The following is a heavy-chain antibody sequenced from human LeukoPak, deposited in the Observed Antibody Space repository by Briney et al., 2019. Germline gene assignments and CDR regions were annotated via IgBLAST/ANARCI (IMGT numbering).Heavy chain of an antibody. Sequence: PSETLSLTCTVSGGSTTGYYWTWIRQPPGKGLEWIGYISDSGSTNYNPSLKSRVTMSVDSSNTEFSLRLNSVTAADTAVYYCARGISAYYYYMDVWGKGTTVTVSS. CDR2: ISDSGST. J-gene: IGHJ6*03. CDR3: ARGISAYYYYMDV. CDR1: GGSTTGYY. V-gene: IGHV4-59*01.